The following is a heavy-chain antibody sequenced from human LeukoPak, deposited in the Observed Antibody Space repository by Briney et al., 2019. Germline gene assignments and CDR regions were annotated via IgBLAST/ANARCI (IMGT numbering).Heavy chain of an antibody. D-gene: IGHD6-19*01. J-gene: IGHJ6*02. Sequence: SDTLSLTCTVSGGSVSSGSYYWSWIRQATGKGLEWIRHIYYSGSINYNPFLKSRVIISVDTSKNQFSRKLSSVTAADTAVYYCARDLRGYSSGWYNNYYYGMDVWGQGTTVTVSS. CDR3: ARDLRGYSSGWYNNYYYGMDV. V-gene: IGHV4-61*01. CDR2: IYYSGSI. CDR1: GGSVSSGSYY.